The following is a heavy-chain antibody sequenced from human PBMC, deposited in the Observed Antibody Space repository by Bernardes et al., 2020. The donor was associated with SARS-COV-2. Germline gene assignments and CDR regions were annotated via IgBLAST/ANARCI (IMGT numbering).Heavy chain of an antibody. Sequence: GGSLRLSCAGSGFTFSSYGIHWVRQAPGKGLDWVAMIWYDGSKTYYADSVKGRFTISRDNSKNKLYLQMNSLTVDDTAVYYCARGVRGTWPGWYFDFWGQGSLVTVSA. CDR1: GFTFSSYG. J-gene: IGHJ4*02. CDR2: IWYDGSKT. V-gene: IGHV3-33*01. D-gene: IGHD6-19*01. CDR3: ARGVRGTWPGWYFDF.